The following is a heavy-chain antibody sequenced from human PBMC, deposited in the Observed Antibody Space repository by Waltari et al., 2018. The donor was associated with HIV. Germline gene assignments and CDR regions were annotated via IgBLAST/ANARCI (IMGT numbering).Heavy chain of an antibody. Sequence: EVQLVESGGDLVQPGGSLRLACADSGFRFDDYAMHWVRQAPGKGLEWVSGISWRSGNIAYADSVRGRFTISRDNAKNSLYLRMNSLRPDDTGFYYCARGPMYKWFDPWGQGTLVTVSS. CDR1: GFRFDDYA. CDR2: ISWRSGNI. V-gene: IGHV3-9*01. J-gene: IGHJ5*02. D-gene: IGHD3-10*02. CDR3: ARGPMYKWFDP.